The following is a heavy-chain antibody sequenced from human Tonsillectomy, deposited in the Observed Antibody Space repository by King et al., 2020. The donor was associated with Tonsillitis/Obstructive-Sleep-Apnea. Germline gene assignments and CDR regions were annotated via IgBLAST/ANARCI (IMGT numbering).Heavy chain of an antibody. Sequence: QLVQTGAEVQKPGASVKVSCKASGNTFTSLGIHWVRQAPGQRLEWMGWISDGNGDTVYSQKFQGRVTISGDTSASTAYMELSSLRSEDTAVYYCARRGQEYYFDYWGQGTLVTVSS. J-gene: IGHJ4*02. CDR3: ARRGQEYYFDY. D-gene: IGHD3-10*01. CDR1: GNTFTSLG. CDR2: ISDGNGDT. V-gene: IGHV1-3*01.